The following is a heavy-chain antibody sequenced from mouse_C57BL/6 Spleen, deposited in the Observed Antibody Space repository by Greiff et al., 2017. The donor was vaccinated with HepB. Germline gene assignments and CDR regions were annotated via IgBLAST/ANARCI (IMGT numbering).Heavy chain of an antibody. D-gene: IGHD1-1*01. CDR2: ISNLAYSI. CDR1: GFTFSDYG. V-gene: IGHV5-15*01. J-gene: IGHJ1*03. CDR3: ARVTTVVAGDWYFDV. Sequence: EVQVVESGGGLVQPGGSLKLSCAASGFTFSDYGMAWVRQAPRKGPEWVAFISNLAYSIYYADTVTGRFTISRENAKNTLYLEMSSLRSEDTAMYYCARVTTVVAGDWYFDVWGTGTTVTVSS.